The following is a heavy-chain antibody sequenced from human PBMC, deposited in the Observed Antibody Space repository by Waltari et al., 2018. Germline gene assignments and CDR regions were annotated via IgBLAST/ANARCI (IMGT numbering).Heavy chain of an antibody. J-gene: IGHJ4*02. CDR1: GFTFGDYA. CDR3: AKVGLGGDYGIFDY. V-gene: IGHV3-9*01. CDR2: ISWNGGSR. Sequence: EVQLVVSGGDLVQPGRSLRLSCVTSGFTFGDYAMHWVRQFPGNGLQWGSCISWNGGSRGYADSVKGRFTISRDNAKNSLYLEMNSLRAEDTALYYCAKVGLGGDYGIFDYWGQGTLVTVSS. D-gene: IGHD4-17*01.